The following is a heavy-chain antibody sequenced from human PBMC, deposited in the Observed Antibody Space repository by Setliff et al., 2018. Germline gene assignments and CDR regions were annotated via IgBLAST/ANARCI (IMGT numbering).Heavy chain of an antibody. V-gene: IGHV3-21*01. D-gene: IGHD3-9*01. Sequence: GGSLRLSCAASGFTFSSYSMNWVRQAPGKGLEWVSSISSSSSYIYYADSVKGRFTISRDNSKKTLYLQMNSLRLEDTAVYYCAQRDYDILTDPWGQGTLVTVSS. CDR3: AQRDYDILTDP. J-gene: IGHJ5*02. CDR2: ISSSSSYI. CDR1: GFTFSSYS.